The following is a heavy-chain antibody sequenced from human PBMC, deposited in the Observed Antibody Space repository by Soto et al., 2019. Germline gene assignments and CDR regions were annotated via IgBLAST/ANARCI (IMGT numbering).Heavy chain of an antibody. V-gene: IGHV1-69*06. D-gene: IGHD3-10*01. Sequence: QVQLVQSGAEVKKPGSSVKVSCKASGGTFSSYAISWVRQAPGQGLEWMGGIIPIFGTANYAQKFQGRVTITADKSTSTAYMELSSLRSEDTAVYYCARGIRIVGGSGSPLDYWGQGTLVTVSS. CDR1: GGTFSSYA. CDR3: ARGIRIVGGSGSPLDY. J-gene: IGHJ4*02. CDR2: IIPIFGTA.